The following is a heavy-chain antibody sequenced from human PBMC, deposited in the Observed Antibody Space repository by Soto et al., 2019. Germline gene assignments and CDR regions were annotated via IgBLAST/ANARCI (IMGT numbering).Heavy chain of an antibody. D-gene: IGHD3-16*02. J-gene: IGHJ3*02. CDR2: ISYDGSNK. V-gene: IGHV3-30*18. CDR1: GSTFSSYG. Sequence: QVQLVESGGGVVQPGRSLRLSCAASGSTFSSYGMHWVRQAPGKGLEWVAVISYDGSNKYYADSVKGRFTISRDNSKNTLYLQMNSLRAEDTAVYYCAKDLYDYVWGSYRFLGDAFDIWGQGTMVTVSS. CDR3: AKDLYDYVWGSYRFLGDAFDI.